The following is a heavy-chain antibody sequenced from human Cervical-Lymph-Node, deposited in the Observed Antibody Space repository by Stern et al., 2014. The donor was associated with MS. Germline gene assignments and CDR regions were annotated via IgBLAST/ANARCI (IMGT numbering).Heavy chain of an antibody. V-gene: IGHV1-69*01. CDR2: STPLFGTA. CDR1: GDTFSNLD. D-gene: IGHD6-13*01. J-gene: IGHJ4*02. Sequence: QLVQSGAEVKKPGSSVKVSCKASGDTFSNLDISWVRQAPGHGPEWLGGSTPLFGTANYAQMFQGRVTLTADESTSTIYMELSSLTSDDTAVYYCARHQGGIAAYWGQGTPVTVSS. CDR3: ARHQGGIAAY.